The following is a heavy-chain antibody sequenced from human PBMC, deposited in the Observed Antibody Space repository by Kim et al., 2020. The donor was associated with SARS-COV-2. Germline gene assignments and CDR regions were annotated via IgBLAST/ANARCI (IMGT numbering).Heavy chain of an antibody. J-gene: IGHJ4*01. Sequence: GGSLRLSCAASGFTFSSYGMHWVRQAPGKGLEWVAVISYDGSNKYYADSVKGRFTISRDNSKNTLYLQMNSLRAEDTAVYYCAKDWQQLAYRSHFDYWG. CDR2: ISYDGSNK. CDR3: AKDWQQLAYRSHFDY. CDR1: GFTFSSYG. D-gene: IGHD6-13*01. V-gene: IGHV3-30*18.